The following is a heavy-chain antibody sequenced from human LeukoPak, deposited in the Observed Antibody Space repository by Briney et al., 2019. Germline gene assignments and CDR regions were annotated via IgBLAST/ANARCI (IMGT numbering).Heavy chain of an antibody. D-gene: IGHD3-3*01. Sequence: ASVKDSCMASGYTFTGYYMHWVRQAPGQGLEWMGWINPNSGAPNYAQKFQDRVTITADTSISTRYIEITRLTYDATAAYYSSRGVAIPAFRAHFWGQGTLVTVSS. V-gene: IGHV1-2*02. CDR1: GYTFTGYY. J-gene: IGHJ4*02. CDR3: SRGVAIPAFRAHF. CDR2: INPNSGAP.